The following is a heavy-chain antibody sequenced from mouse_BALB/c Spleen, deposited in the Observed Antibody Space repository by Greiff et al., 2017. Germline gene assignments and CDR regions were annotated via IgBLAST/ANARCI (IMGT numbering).Heavy chain of an antibody. D-gene: IGHD2-4*01. J-gene: IGHJ2*01. V-gene: IGHV1-20*02. CDR2: INPYNGDT. CDR3: ARGDYDGLGY. Sequence: VQLQQSGPELVKPGASMKISCKASGYSFTGYFMNWVMQSHGKSLEWIGRINPYNGDTFYNQKFKGKATLTVDKSSSTAHMELRSLASEDSAVYYCARGDYDGLGYWGQGTTLTVSS. CDR1: GYSFTGYF.